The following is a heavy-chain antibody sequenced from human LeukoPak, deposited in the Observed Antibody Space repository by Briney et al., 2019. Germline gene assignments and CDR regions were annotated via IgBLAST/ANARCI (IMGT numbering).Heavy chain of an antibody. J-gene: IGHJ6*03. CDR2: ISGSGGSA. D-gene: IGHD6-13*01. CDR3: AKASSSWPPYYYYYMDV. V-gene: IGHV3-23*01. CDR1: GFSFSSYA. Sequence: PGGSLRLSCAASGFSFSSYAMSWVRQAPGKGLEWVSAISGSGGSAYYADSVKGRFTFSRDNSKSTLYLQMNSLRAEDTAVYYCAKASSSWPPYYYYYMDVWGKGTTVTVSS.